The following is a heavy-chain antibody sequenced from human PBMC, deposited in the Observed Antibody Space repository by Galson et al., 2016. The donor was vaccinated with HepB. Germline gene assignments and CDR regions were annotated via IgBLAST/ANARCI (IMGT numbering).Heavy chain of an antibody. D-gene: IGHD6-19*01. CDR2: ISYDGSNK. CDR1: GFTFSRNG. V-gene: IGHV3-30*18. Sequence: SLRLSCAASGFTFSRNGMHWVRQAPGKGLEWVAVISYDGSNKYYADSVKGRFTISRDNSKNTLYLQMNSLRAEDTAVYYCAKTDSSGGMYWGQGTLVTVSS. J-gene: IGHJ4*02. CDR3: AKTDSSGGMY.